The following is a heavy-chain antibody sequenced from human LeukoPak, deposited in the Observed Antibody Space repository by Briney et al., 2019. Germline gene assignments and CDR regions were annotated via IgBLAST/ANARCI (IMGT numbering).Heavy chain of an antibody. CDR2: ISWNGGSK. Sequence: PGRSLRLSCAASGFTFDDYAMPWVRQAPGKGLEWVSGISWNGGSKDYADSVKGRFTISRDNAKNSLYLQINSLRAEDTALYFCAKNSGGILKYYFDYWGQGTLVTVSS. V-gene: IGHV3-9*01. CDR3: AKNSGGILKYYFDY. D-gene: IGHD2-15*01. CDR1: GFTFDDYA. J-gene: IGHJ4*02.